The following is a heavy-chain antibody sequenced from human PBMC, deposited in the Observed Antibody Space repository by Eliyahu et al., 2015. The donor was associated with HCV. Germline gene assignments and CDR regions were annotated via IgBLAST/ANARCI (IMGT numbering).Heavy chain of an antibody. CDR3: ARVLLTVVVTPFGY. CDR1: GFTFSSYS. V-gene: IGHV3-48*01. Sequence: EVQLVESGGGLVQPGGSLRLSCAASGFTFSSYSMNWVRQAPGKGLEWVSYISSSSTTIYYADSVKGRFTVSRDNAQNSLYLQMNSLRAEDTAVYYCARVLLTVVVTPFGYWGQGTLVTVSS. J-gene: IGHJ4*02. D-gene: IGHD3-22*01. CDR2: ISSSSTTI.